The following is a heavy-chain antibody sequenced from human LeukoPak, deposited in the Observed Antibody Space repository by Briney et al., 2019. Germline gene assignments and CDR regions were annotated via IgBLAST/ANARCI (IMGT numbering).Heavy chain of an antibody. CDR2: ISGSGGST. Sequence: GGSLRLSCEGSAFIFSGHWMNWVRQTPGKGLEWVSVISGSGGSTYYADSVKGRFTISRDNSKNTLYLQMSSLRAEDTAVYYCAKVTSYDYYDSSGFDYWGQGTLVTVSS. V-gene: IGHV3-23*01. J-gene: IGHJ4*02. CDR1: AFIFSGHW. CDR3: AKVTSYDYYDSSGFDY. D-gene: IGHD3-22*01.